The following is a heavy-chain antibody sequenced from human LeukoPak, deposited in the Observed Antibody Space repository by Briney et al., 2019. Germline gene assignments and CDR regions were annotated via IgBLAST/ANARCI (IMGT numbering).Heavy chain of an antibody. Sequence: ASVKVSCKASGYTFTSYGISWVRQAPGQGLEWMGWINAYNGNTNYAQKLQGRVTMTTDTSTSTAYMELRSLRSDDTAVYYCARGIIERPRDYYYMDVWGKGTTVTVSS. CDR2: INAYNGNT. J-gene: IGHJ6*03. D-gene: IGHD1-14*01. CDR3: ARGIIERPRDYYYMDV. V-gene: IGHV1-18*01. CDR1: GYTFTSYG.